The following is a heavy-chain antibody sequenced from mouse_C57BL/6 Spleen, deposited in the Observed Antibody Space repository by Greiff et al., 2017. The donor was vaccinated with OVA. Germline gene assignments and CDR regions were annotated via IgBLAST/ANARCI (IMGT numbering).Heavy chain of an antibody. CDR1: GFTFSDYG. D-gene: IGHD1-1*01. J-gene: IGHJ2*01. CDR2: ISSGSSTI. V-gene: IGHV5-17*01. CDR3: ARPHYYGSGYFDY. Sequence: EVQLVESGGGLVKPGGSLTLSCAASGFTFSDYGMHWVRQAPEKGLEWVAYISSGSSTIYYADTVKGRFTISRDNAKNTLFLQMTSLRCEDTAMYYCARPHYYGSGYFDYWGQGTTLTVSS.